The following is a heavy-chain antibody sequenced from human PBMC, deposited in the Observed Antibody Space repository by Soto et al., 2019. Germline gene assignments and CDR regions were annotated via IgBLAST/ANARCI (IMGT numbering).Heavy chain of an antibody. J-gene: IGHJ4*02. D-gene: IGHD5-18*01. V-gene: IGHV3-23*01. Sequence: GGSLRLSCAASGVTFSNYAMNWVRQAPGKGLEWVAGISGSTGNTYYTDSLKGRFTISRDNSKNTVYLQMHSLRAEDTALYYCAKGEDSFGFTRFDFWGQGNLVTVSS. CDR3: AKGEDSFGFTRFDF. CDR1: GVTFSNYA. CDR2: ISGSTGNT.